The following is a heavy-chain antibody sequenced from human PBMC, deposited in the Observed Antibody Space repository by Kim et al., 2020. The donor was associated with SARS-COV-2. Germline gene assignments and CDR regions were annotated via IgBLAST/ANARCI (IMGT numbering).Heavy chain of an antibody. CDR3: ARPQDTRVYEWFDS. V-gene: IGHV3-74*01. D-gene: IGHD3-3*01. J-gene: IGHJ5*01. Sequence: AESVKGRLTITSDDAHTPLYLKMSSLRVEDTAVYYCARPQDTRVYEWFDSWGQGTLVTVSS.